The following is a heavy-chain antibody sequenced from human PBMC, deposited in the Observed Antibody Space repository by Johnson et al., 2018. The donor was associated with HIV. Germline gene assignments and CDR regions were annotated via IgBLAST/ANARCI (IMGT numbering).Heavy chain of an antibody. V-gene: IGHV3-30*04. J-gene: IGHJ3*02. CDR2: ISYDGSNK. CDR1: GFTFSSYP. D-gene: IGHD1-14*01. Sequence: QVQLVESGGGLVQPGGSLRLSCAASGFTFSSYPMHWVRRAPGKGLGWVAVISYDGSNKYYEDSVKGRFTISRDNAKNSLYLQMSILRAEDTAIYYCARKGDAFDIWGQGTVVTVSS. CDR3: ARKGDAFDI.